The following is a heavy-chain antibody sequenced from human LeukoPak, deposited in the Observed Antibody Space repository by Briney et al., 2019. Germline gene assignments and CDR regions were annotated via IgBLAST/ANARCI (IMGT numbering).Heavy chain of an antibody. Sequence: ASVKVSCKASGYTFTSYAMHWVRQATGQRLEWMGWINGGSDNAKYLQKFQGRVTISRDTSASTAYMELSSLRSEDTAVYYCARSLGSHNFDYWGQGTLVTVSS. J-gene: IGHJ4*02. CDR2: INGGSDNA. D-gene: IGHD3-10*01. CDR3: ARSLGSHNFDY. V-gene: IGHV1-3*01. CDR1: GYTFTSYA.